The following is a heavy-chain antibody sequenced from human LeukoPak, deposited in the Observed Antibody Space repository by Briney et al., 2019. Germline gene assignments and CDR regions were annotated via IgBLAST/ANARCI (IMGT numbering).Heavy chain of an antibody. CDR3: ARAGSSSWSWFDH. CDR2: IYYSGST. CDR1: GGSISSYY. V-gene: IGHV4-59*01. Sequence: SETLSLTCTVSGGSISSYYWSWIRQPPGKGLEWIGYIYYSGSTNYNPSIKSRVTISVDTSKNQFSLKLSSVTAADTAVYYCARAGSSSWSWFDHWGQGTLVTVSS. J-gene: IGHJ5*02. D-gene: IGHD6-13*01.